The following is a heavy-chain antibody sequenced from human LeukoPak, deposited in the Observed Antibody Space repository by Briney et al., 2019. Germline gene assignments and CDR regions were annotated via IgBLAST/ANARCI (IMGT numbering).Heavy chain of an antibody. CDR2: INPNSGGT. CDR3: AILWFGEEDAFDI. J-gene: IGHJ3*02. V-gene: IGHV1-2*02. CDR1: GGTFSSYA. D-gene: IGHD3-10*01. Sequence: ASVKVSCKASGGTFSSYAISWVRQAPGQGLEWMGWINPNSGGTNYAQKFQGRVTMTRDTSISTAYMELSRLRSDDTAVYYCAILWFGEEDAFDIWGQGTMVTVSS.